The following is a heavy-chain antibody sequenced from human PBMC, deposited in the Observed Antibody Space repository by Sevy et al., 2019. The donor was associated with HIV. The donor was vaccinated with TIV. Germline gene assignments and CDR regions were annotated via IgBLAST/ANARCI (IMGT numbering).Heavy chain of an antibody. J-gene: IGHJ5*02. CDR3: ARAPPVRSGDDSLNWFAP. CDR1: GDSISSYY. Sequence: SETLSLTCTVSGDSISSYYWSWIRQPPGRGLEYIGYIYYTGSTNYNPSLKSRVTISVDTSKNQFSLNLKSVTAADTAVYYCARAPPVRSGDDSLNWFAPWGQGTLVTVSS. CDR2: IYYTGST. D-gene: IGHD5-12*01. V-gene: IGHV4-59*01.